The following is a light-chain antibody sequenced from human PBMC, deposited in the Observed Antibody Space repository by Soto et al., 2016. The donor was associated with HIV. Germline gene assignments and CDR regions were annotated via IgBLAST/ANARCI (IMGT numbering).Light chain of an antibody. J-gene: IGKJ1*01. CDR2: KAS. Sequence: DIQMTQSPSTLPASVGDRVTITCRASQSISNWLAWYQQKPGKAPKLLMFKASSLESGVPSRFSGSGSGTEFTLTISSLQPDDVGTYYCQQYNSVPWTFGQGTKLEMK. CDR1: QSISNW. CDR3: QQYNSVPWT. V-gene: IGKV1-5*03.